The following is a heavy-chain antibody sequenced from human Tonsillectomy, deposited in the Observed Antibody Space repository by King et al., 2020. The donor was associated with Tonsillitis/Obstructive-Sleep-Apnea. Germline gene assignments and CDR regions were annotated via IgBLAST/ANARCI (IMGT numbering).Heavy chain of an antibody. V-gene: IGHV3-21*01. CDR3: ARDYDFWGGYYLF. CDR1: GFTFSSYS. J-gene: IGHJ4*02. D-gene: IGHD3-3*01. Sequence: VQLVQSGGGLVKPGGSLRLSCAASGFTFSSYSMNWVRQAPGKGLEWVSSISSSSSYIYYADSVKGRFTISRDNAKNSLYLQMNSLRAEDTAVYYCARDYDFWGGYYLFWGQGTLVPVSS. CDR2: ISSSSSYI.